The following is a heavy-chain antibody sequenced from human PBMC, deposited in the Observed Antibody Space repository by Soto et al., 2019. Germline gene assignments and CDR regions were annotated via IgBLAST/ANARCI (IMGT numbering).Heavy chain of an antibody. J-gene: IGHJ4*02. D-gene: IGHD2-8*01. V-gene: IGHV4-31*03. CDR3: AGNGDTRYYFDF. CDR2: IYYSGST. Sequence: SETLSLTCTVSGGYIGNGGDYCSRIRQHPGKGLEWIGYIYYSGSTYYNPSLKSRVTISVDTSKNQFSLKLSSVTAAVTAVYYCAGNGDTRYYFDFWGQGTLVTLSS. CDR1: GGYIGNGGDY.